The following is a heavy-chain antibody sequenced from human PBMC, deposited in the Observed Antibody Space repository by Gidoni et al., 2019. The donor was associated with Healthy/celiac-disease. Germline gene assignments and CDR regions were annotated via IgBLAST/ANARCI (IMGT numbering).Heavy chain of an antibody. V-gene: IGHV1-8*01. J-gene: IGHJ6*02. CDR3: ARGPLAVGDYDFWSGYYTWYYGMDV. CDR1: GYTFTSYD. Sequence: QVQLVQSGAEVKKPGASVKVSCKASGYTFTSYDINWVRQATGQGLEWMGWMNPNSGNTGYAQKFQGRVTMTRNTSISTAYMELSSLRSEDTAVYYCARGPLAVGDYDFWSGYYTWYYGMDVWGQGTTVTVSS. D-gene: IGHD3-3*01. CDR2: MNPNSGNT.